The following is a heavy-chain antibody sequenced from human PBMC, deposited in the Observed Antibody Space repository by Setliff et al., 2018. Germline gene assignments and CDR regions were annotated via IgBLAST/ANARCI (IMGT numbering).Heavy chain of an antibody. CDR3: AIGGGYCDFFDCFPFDN. V-gene: IGHV4-4*07. CDR1: GASIDSHF. CDR2: LHPRGTT. Sequence: SETLSLTCTVSGASIDSHFWSWVRQPAGKGLEWIGRLHPRGTTNYNPSLKSRLTMSIDTSKNQVSLVLNSVTAADTALYYCAIGGGYCDFFDCFPFDNWGQGFLVTVSS. J-gene: IGHJ4*02. D-gene: IGHD3-16*01.